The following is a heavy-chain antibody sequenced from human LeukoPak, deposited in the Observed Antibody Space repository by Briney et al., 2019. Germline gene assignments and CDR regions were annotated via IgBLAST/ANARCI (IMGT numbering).Heavy chain of an antibody. D-gene: IGHD6-19*01. V-gene: IGHV4-39*01. J-gene: IGHJ4*02. CDR1: GGSISSSSYY. Sequence: SETLSLTCTVSGGSISSSSYYWGWIRQPPGKGPEWIGSIYYSGSTYYNPSLKSRVTISVDTSKNQFSLKLSSVTAADTAVYYCARGGGIAVAGLPFDYWGQGTLVTVSS. CDR2: IYYSGST. CDR3: ARGGGIAVAGLPFDY.